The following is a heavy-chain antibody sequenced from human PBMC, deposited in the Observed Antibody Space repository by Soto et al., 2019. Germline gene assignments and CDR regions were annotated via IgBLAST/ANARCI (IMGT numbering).Heavy chain of an antibody. Sequence: QVQLQESGPGLVKPSETLSLTCTVSGGSISGYYWSWIRQPPGKGLQWIGNIYSTGSTNYNPSLKRRVTIAVDTSKNQFSLNLSSVTAADTAVYYCARQRRDFDYWGQGSLVTVSS. CDR2: IYSTGST. CDR1: GGSISGYY. V-gene: IGHV4-59*08. CDR3: ARQRRDFDY. J-gene: IGHJ4*02.